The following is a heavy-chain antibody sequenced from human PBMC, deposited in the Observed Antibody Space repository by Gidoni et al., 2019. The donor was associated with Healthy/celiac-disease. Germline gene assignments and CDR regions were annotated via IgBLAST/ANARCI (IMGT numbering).Heavy chain of an antibody. CDR3: ARDSGYYFDY. V-gene: IGHV3-21*01. CDR2: ISSSSSYI. J-gene: IGHJ4*02. Sequence: EVQLVESGGGLVKPGGSLRLSCAAPGFTFSSYSMNWVRQAQGQGLECVSTISSSSSYIYYADSVKGRFTISRDNAKNSLYLQMNSLRAEDTAVYYCARDSGYYFDYWGQGTLVTVSS. D-gene: IGHD3-22*01. CDR1: GFTFSSYS.